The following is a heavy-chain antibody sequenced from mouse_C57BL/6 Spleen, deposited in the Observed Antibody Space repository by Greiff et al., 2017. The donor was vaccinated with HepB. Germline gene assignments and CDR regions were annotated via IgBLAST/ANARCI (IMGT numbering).Heavy chain of an antibody. D-gene: IGHD1-1*01. J-gene: IGHJ4*01. CDR2: IYPGDGDP. CDR1: GYAFSSYW. CDR3: ARYYYGSSYVNYYAMDY. Sequence: QVQLQQSGAELVKPGASVKISCKASGYAFSSYWMNWVKQRPGKGLEWIGQIYPGDGDPNYNGKFKGKATLTADKSSSTAYMQLSSLTSEDSAVYFCARYYYGSSYVNYYAMDYWGQGTSVTVSS. V-gene: IGHV1-80*01.